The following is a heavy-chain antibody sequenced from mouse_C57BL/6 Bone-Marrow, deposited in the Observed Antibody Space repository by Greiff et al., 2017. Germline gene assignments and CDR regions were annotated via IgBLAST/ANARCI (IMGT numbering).Heavy chain of an antibody. D-gene: IGHD1-1*01. CDR3: ARCGGSYYYGAFAY. CDR1: GYSFTGYF. V-gene: IGHV1-20*01. Sequence: EVQLQQSGPELVKPGDSVKISCKASGYSFTGYFMNWVMQSHGKSLEWIGRINPYNGDTFYNQKFKGKATLTVDKSSSTAHMELRSLTSEDSAVYYCARCGGSYYYGAFAYWGQGALVTVS. CDR2: INPYNGDT. J-gene: IGHJ3*01.